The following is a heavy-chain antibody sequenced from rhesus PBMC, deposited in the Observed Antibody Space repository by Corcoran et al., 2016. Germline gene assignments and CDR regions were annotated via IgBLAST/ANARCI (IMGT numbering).Heavy chain of an antibody. J-gene: IGHJ4*01. CDR2: ISGSGGSN. Sequence: QVQLQESGPGLVKPSETLSLTCAVSGGSISSNSWSWIRQPPGKGLEGIGRISGSGGSNDYNHSLKSRVTSSTDTSKNQFSLKLSSVTAADTAVYYCARGYSYGVFDYWGQGVLVTVSS. CDR3: ARGYSYGVFDY. D-gene: IGHD5-36*01. V-gene: IGHV4-173*01. CDR1: GGSISSNS.